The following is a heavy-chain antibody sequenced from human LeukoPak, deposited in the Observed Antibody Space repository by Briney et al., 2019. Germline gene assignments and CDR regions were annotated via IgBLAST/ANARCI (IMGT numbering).Heavy chain of an antibody. D-gene: IGHD1-26*01. V-gene: IGHV3-30-3*01. J-gene: IGHJ4*02. CDR3: ARHPSGSDYGFDY. Sequence: GRSLRLSCAASGFTFSSYAMHWVRQAPGRGLEWVAVISYDGSNKYYADSVKGRFTISRDNSKNTLYLQMNSLRAEDTAVYYCARHPSGSDYGFDYWGQGTLVTVSS. CDR2: ISYDGSNK. CDR1: GFTFSSYA.